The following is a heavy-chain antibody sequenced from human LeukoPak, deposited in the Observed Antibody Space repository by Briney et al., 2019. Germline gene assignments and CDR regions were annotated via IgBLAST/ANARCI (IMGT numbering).Heavy chain of an antibody. CDR1: GGSISSGDYY. V-gene: IGHV4-30-4*08. CDR3: ARDLGAVPAAIGAFDI. D-gene: IGHD2-2*01. J-gene: IGHJ3*02. Sequence: SQTLSLTCTVSGGSISSGDYYWSWICQPPGKGLEWIGYIYYSGSTYYNPSLKSRVTMSVDTSKNQFSLKLSSVTAADTAVYYCARDLGAVPAAIGAFDIWGQGTMVTVSS. CDR2: IYYSGST.